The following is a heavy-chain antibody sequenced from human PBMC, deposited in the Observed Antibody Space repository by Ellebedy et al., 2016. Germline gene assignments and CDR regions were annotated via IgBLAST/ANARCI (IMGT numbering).Heavy chain of an antibody. V-gene: IGHV3-7*01. CDR2: TNENGRGK. CDR3: ARHVAGERCVIY. J-gene: IGHJ4*02. D-gene: IGHD6-19*01. Sequence: GGSLRLSCVASGFTFSNYWMSWVRQAPGKGLEWVATTNENGRGKHYGESVKGRFTISRDNTKNSLFLQMGGLRAEDTAVYYCARHVAGERCVIYWGQGTLVSVSS. CDR1: GFTFSNYW.